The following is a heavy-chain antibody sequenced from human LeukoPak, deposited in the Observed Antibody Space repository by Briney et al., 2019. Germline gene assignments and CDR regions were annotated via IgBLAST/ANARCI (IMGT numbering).Heavy chain of an antibody. Sequence: GGSLRLSCAASGITFSRFWMSWVRQAPGKGLEWVASIKGDASEKYYVDSVRGRFTISRDNAKNSLFLQMNSLRAEDTAVYYCRIGHYGSNWGQGTLATVSS. V-gene: IGHV3-7*01. CDR2: IKGDASEK. D-gene: IGHD3-16*01. J-gene: IGHJ4*02. CDR3: RIGHYGSN. CDR1: GITFSRFW.